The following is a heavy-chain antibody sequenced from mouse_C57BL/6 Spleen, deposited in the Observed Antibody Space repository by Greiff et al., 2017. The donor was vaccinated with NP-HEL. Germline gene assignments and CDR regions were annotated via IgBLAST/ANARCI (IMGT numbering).Heavy chain of an antibody. CDR2: IDPENGDT. CDR3: YITTVVAGDYYFDY. V-gene: IGHV14-4*01. Sequence: DVKLQESGAELVRPGASVKLSCTASGFNIKDDYMHWVKQRPEQGLEWIGWIDPENGDTEYASKFQGKATITADTSSNTAYLQLSSLTSEDTAVYYCYITTVVAGDYYFDYWGQGTTLTVSS. J-gene: IGHJ2*01. D-gene: IGHD1-1*01. CDR1: GFNIKDDY.